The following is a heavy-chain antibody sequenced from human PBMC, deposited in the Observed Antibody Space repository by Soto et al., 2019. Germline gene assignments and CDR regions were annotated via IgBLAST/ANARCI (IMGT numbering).Heavy chain of an antibody. CDR2: ISAYNGNT. J-gene: IGHJ3*02. CDR3: ARVVPDGYCSSTSCFSSAQDAFDI. D-gene: IGHD2-2*03. Sequence: QVQLVQSGAEVKKPGASVKVSCKASGYTFTSYGISWVRQAPGQGLEWMGWISAYNGNTNYAQKLQGRVTMTTDTSTSTAYMELRSLRSDDTAVYYCARVVPDGYCSSTSCFSSAQDAFDIWGQGTMVTVSS. V-gene: IGHV1-18*01. CDR1: GYTFTSYG.